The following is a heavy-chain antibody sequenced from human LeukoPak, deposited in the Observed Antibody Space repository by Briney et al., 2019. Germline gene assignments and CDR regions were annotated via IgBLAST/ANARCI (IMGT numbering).Heavy chain of an antibody. V-gene: IGHV3-33*01. D-gene: IGHD3-10*01. Sequence: GGSLRLSCAASGFSFDTYAMHWVRQAPGQGLEWVALICHDGSHKFYSNSVRGQFTICRDNSKNTVYLQMNNLRPDDTAVYYCAREIFGSGSDPDFWGQVILVTVAS. CDR2: ICHDGSHK. CDR1: GFSFDTYA. CDR3: AREIFGSGSDPDF. J-gene: IGHJ4*02.